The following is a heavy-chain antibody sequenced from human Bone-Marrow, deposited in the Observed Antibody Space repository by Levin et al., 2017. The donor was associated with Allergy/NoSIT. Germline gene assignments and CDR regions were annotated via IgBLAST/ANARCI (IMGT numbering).Heavy chain of an antibody. J-gene: IGHJ4*02. CDR1: GFTVSNYY. CDR2: IYSGGGT. V-gene: IGHV3-66*04. CDR3: ARLDFNYGSYY. Sequence: GESLKISCAVSGFTVSNYYMSWVRQAPGKGLEWVSIIYSGGGTFYADSVQARFTISRDNSKNTVYLQMNSLRAEDTAVYYCARLDFNYGSYYWGQGTLVTVSS. D-gene: IGHD3-10*01.